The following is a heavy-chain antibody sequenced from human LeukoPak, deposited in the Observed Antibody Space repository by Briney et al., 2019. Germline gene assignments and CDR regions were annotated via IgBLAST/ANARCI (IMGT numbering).Heavy chain of an antibody. J-gene: IGHJ4*02. CDR3: ARELHYYDSSGYDY. Sequence: GGSLRLSCAASGFTFSSYSMNWVRQAPGKGLEWVSSISSSSSYIYYADSVKGRFTISRDNAKNSLYLQMNSLRAEDTAVYYCARELHYYDSSGYDYWGQGTLVTVSS. CDR1: GFTFSSYS. CDR2: ISSSSSYI. D-gene: IGHD3-22*01. V-gene: IGHV3-21*01.